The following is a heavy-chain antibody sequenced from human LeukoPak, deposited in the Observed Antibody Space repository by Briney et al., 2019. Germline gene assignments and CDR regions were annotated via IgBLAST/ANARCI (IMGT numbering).Heavy chain of an antibody. D-gene: IGHD3-22*01. V-gene: IGHV3-48*03. CDR1: GFTFSNYE. CDR3: ARIGGYYYFDY. CDR2: ISSSGSTI. J-gene: IGHJ4*02. Sequence: GGSLRLSCAASGFTFSNYEMNWVRQAPGKGLEWVSYISSSGSTIYYADSVKGRFTISRDNAKNSLYPQMNSLRAEDAAVYYCARIGGYYYFDYWGQGALVTVSS.